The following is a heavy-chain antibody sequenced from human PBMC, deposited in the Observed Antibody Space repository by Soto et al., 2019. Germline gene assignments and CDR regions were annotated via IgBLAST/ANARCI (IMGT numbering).Heavy chain of an antibody. CDR2: LYSGGST. D-gene: IGHD3-3*01. V-gene: IGHV3-53*01. Sequence: PGGSLRLSCAASGFTVSSNYMSWVRQAPGKGLEWVSVLYSGGSTYYADSVKGRFTISRDNSKNTLHLQMNSLRAEDTAVYYCARDRYYDFWSGYRSHYYYGMDVWGQGTTVTVAS. CDR1: GFTVSSNY. J-gene: IGHJ6*02. CDR3: ARDRYYDFWSGYRSHYYYGMDV.